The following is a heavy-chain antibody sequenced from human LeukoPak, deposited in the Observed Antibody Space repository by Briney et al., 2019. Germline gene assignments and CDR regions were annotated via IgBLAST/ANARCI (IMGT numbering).Heavy chain of an antibody. J-gene: IGHJ4*02. CDR2: IYSGGST. V-gene: IGHV3-66*01. CDR3: ARGSKAGYGDSYYFDY. D-gene: IGHD4-17*01. Sequence: GGSLRLSCAASGFTVSSNYMSWVRQAPGKGPEWVSVIYSGGSTYYADSVKGRFTISRDNSKNTLHLQMNSLRAEDTAVYYCARGSKAGYGDSYYFDYWGQGTLVTVSS. CDR1: GFTVSSNY.